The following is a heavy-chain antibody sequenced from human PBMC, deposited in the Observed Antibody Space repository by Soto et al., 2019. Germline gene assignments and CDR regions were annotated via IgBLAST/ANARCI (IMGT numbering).Heavy chain of an antibody. CDR3: ARGPGHDGNEAYTFDS. J-gene: IGHJ4*02. V-gene: IGHV3-30-3*01. CDR2: ISCAGTST. Sequence: QVQLVESGGGVVQPGRSLRLSCAASGFTLSSYAMHWVRQAPGKGLEWAAVISCAGTSTYYADSVMGRFTISRDNSKDTVYLVLISLRPEATAVYDCARGPGHDGNEAYTFDSWGQGT. CDR1: GFTLSSYA. D-gene: IGHD3-16*01.